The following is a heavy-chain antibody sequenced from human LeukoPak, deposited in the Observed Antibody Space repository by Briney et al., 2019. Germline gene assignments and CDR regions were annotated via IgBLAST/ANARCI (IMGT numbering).Heavy chain of an antibody. CDR3: ARDGRGTTGFFDS. D-gene: IGHD3-10*01. CDR2: ISSSGSTI. Sequence: PGGSLRLSCAASGFTFSGYEMNWVRQAPGKGLEWVSYISSSGSTIYYADSVKGRFTISIDNAKNSLYLQMNSLRAEDTAVYYCARDGRGTTGFFDSWGQGTLVTVSS. J-gene: IGHJ4*02. CDR1: GFTFSGYE. V-gene: IGHV3-48*03.